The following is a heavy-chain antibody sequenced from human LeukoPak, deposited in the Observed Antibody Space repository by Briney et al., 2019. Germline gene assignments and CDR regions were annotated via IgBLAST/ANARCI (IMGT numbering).Heavy chain of an antibody. Sequence: PSETLSLTCAVYGGSFSGYYWSWIRQPPGKGLEWIGEINHSGSTNYNPSLKSRVTISVDTSKNQFSLKLSSVTAADTAVYYCARGIAAADLVDDAFDIWGQGKMVTVSS. D-gene: IGHD6-13*01. J-gene: IGHJ3*02. CDR2: INHSGST. CDR3: ARGIAAADLVDDAFDI. V-gene: IGHV4-34*01. CDR1: GGSFSGYY.